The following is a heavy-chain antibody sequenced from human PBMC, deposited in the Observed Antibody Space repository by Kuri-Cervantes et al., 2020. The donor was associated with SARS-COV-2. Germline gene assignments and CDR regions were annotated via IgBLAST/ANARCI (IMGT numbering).Heavy chain of an antibody. V-gene: IGHV2-70*11. CDR1: GFSLSTSGMC. J-gene: IGHJ4*02. Sequence: SGPTLVTPTQTLTLTCTFSGFSLSTSGMCVSWIRQPPGKDLEWLARIDWDDDKYYSTSLKTRLTNSKDTSKNQVVLTMTNVDPVDTATYYCARIQAATVIADYWGQGTLVTVSS. CDR2: IDWDDDK. D-gene: IGHD4-11*01. CDR3: ARIQAATVIADY.